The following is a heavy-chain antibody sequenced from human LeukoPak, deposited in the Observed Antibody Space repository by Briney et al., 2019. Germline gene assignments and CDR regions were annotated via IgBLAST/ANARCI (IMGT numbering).Heavy chain of an antibody. Sequence: PGGSLRLSCAASGFTFSGSAMHWVRQASGKGLEWVGRIRSKANSYATAYAASVKGRFTISRDDSKNTAYLQMNSLKTEDTAVYYCALWFGEYYYYYYMDVWGKGTTVTVSS. V-gene: IGHV3-73*01. CDR1: GFTFSGSA. CDR3: ALWFGEYYYYYYMDV. D-gene: IGHD3-10*01. CDR2: IRSKANSYAT. J-gene: IGHJ6*03.